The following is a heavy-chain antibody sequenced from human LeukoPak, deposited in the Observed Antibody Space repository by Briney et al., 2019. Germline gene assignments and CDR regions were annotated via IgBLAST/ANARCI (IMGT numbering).Heavy chain of an antibody. D-gene: IGHD1-26*01. J-gene: IGHJ6*02. CDR2: IIPILGIA. Sequence: SVKVSCTASGGTFSSYAISWVRQAPGQGLEWMGRIIPILGIANYAQKFQGRVTITADKSTGTAYMELSSLRSEGTAVYYCARGRGRGYDYYGMDVWGQGTTVTVSS. CDR1: GGTFSSYA. CDR3: ARGRGRGYDYYGMDV. V-gene: IGHV1-69*10.